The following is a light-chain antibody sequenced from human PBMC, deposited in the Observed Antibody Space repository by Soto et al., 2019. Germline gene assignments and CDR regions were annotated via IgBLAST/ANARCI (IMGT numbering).Light chain of an antibody. CDR3: NSYTNSSAVV. CDR2: EVT. J-gene: IGLJ2*01. Sequence: QSALAQPASVSVSPGQSITISCAGTRDDIGAYDYVSWYQQHPGNAPKLLVYEVTNRPSGVSDRFSGSKYGNTASLTISGLQAEDEADYYCNSYTNSSAVVFGGGTKVTVL. CDR1: RDDIGAYDY. V-gene: IGLV2-14*01.